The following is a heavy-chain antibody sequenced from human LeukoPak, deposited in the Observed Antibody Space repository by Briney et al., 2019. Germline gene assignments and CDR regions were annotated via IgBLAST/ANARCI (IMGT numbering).Heavy chain of an antibody. CDR3: ARLYLPYTSAWYGSAFDI. Sequence: GESLKISCKGSGYSFTSYWIAWVRQMPGKGLEWMGILYPGDSDTRYSPSFQGQVTISADRSITTAYLQWSSLKASDTAMYYCARLYLPYTSAWYGSAFDIWGQGTMVTVSS. V-gene: IGHV5-51*01. CDR1: GYSFTSYW. D-gene: IGHD6-13*01. J-gene: IGHJ3*02. CDR2: LYPGDSDT.